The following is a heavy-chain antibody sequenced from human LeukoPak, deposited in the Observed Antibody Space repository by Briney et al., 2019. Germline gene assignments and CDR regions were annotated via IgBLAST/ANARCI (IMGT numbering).Heavy chain of an antibody. V-gene: IGHV3-30-3*01. J-gene: IGHJ4*02. CDR3: ARDRDIVVVVAATIDY. Sequence: GGSLRLSCAASGFTFSSYAMHWVRQAPGKGLEWVAVTSYDGSNKYYADSVKGRFTISRDNSKNTLYLQMNSLRAEDTAVYYCARDRDIVVVVAATIDYWGQGTLVTVSP. D-gene: IGHD2-15*01. CDR2: TSYDGSNK. CDR1: GFTFSSYA.